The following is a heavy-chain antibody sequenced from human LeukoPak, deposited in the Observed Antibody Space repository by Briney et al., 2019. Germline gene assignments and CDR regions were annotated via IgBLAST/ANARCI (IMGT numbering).Heavy chain of an antibody. J-gene: IGHJ3*02. CDR1: GYTLTGYY. D-gene: IGHD3-10*01. V-gene: IGHV1-2*02. CDR3: IALWFGELLHDAFDI. CDR2: INPNSGGT. Sequence: ASVKVSCKASGYTLTGYYMHWVRQAPGQGLEWMGWINPNSGGTNYAQKFQGRVTMTRDTSISTAYMELSRLRSDDTAVYYCIALWFGELLHDAFDIWGQGTMVTVSS.